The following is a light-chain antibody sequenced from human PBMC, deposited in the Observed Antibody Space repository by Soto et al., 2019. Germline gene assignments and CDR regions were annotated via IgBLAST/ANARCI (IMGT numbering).Light chain of an antibody. J-gene: IGLJ2*01. CDR2: DVS. CDR1: SSDVGGYNY. V-gene: IGLV2-14*01. Sequence: QSALTQPAYVSGSPGQSITISCTGTSSDVGGYNYVSWYQQHPGKAPKLMIYDVSNRPSGVSNRFSGSKSGNTASLTISGLQAEDEADYYCSSYTSSSTVLFGGGTKLTV. CDR3: SSYTSSSTVL.